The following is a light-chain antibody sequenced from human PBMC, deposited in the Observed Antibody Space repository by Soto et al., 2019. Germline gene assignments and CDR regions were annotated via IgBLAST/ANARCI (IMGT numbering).Light chain of an antibody. CDR2: GAS. CDR3: QQYSSSPPT. CDR1: QSVSSSY. J-gene: IGKJ1*01. V-gene: IGKV3-20*01. Sequence: EIVLTQSPGTLSLSPGERATLSCRASQSVSSSYLAWYQQKPGQAPRPLIYGASSRATGIPDRFSGSGSGTDFTLTISRLEPEDFAVYYCQQYSSSPPTFGQGTKVDIK.